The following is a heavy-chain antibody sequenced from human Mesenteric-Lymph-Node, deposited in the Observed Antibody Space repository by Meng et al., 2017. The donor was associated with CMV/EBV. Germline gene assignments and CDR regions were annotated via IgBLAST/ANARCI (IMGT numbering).Heavy chain of an antibody. CDR3: VKDPELYY. Sequence: GESLKISCAASGFTFSSYAMHWVRQAPGKGLEWVAVISYDGSNKYYADSVKGRFTISRDNSKNSFYLQMNSLRPEDTALYYCVKDPELYYWGQGTLVPSPQ. CDR2: ISYDGSNK. D-gene: IGHD3-10*01. CDR1: GFTFSSYA. V-gene: IGHV3-30*04. J-gene: IGHJ4*02.